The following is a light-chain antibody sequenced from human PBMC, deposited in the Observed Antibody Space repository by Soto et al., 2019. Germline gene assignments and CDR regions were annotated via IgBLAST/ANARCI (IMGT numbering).Light chain of an antibody. V-gene: IGKV3-20*01. CDR1: QSVSSK. CDR3: QQYGGSPRT. J-gene: IGKJ2*01. Sequence: EIVLTQSPGTLYLSLGEIATLSCRATQSVSSKLAWYHQKPGQPPRVLIYGASTRATGIPDRVGGSGSGTDFTLTISRLEPEDFAVYYCQQYGGSPRTFGQGNKLEI. CDR2: GAS.